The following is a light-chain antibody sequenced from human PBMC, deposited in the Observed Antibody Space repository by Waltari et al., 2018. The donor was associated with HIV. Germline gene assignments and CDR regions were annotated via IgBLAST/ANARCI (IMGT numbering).Light chain of an antibody. CDR1: PGVVTRGHC. J-gene: IGLJ2*01. V-gene: IGLV7-46*01. CDR3: LLSYDGTLV. Sequence: QPVVTQEPSLTVSPGGTVILTCASSPGVVTRGHCPYWFQLRPGHAPKTLIFDSNNRYPWTPARFAGSFLGGKAALTLTGAQPEDEAAYYCLLSYDGTLVFGGGT. CDR2: DSN.